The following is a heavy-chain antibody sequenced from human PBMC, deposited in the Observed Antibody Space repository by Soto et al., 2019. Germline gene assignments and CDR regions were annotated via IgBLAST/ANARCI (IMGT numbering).Heavy chain of an antibody. V-gene: IGHV3-30*18. Sequence: GESLKISCAASGVTFSSYVMHWVRQAPGKGLEWVAVISYDGSNKYYADSVKGRFTISRDNSKNTLYLQMNSLRAEDTAVYYCAKTYYDFWSGYPYGMDVWGQGTTVTVSS. D-gene: IGHD3-3*01. CDR1: GVTFSSYV. CDR3: AKTYYDFWSGYPYGMDV. J-gene: IGHJ6*02. CDR2: ISYDGSNK.